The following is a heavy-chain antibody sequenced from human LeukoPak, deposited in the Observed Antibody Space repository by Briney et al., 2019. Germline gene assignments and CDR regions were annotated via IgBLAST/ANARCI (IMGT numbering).Heavy chain of an antibody. CDR3: ARGRWLQLFGDY. D-gene: IGHD5-24*01. J-gene: IGHJ4*02. Sequence: GRSLRLSCAASGFTFSSYAMHWVRQAPGKGLEWVAVISYDGSNKYYADSVKGRFTISRDNSKNTLYLQMSSLRAEDTAVYYCARGRWLQLFGDYWGQGTLVTVSS. V-gene: IGHV3-30-3*01. CDR1: GFTFSSYA. CDR2: ISYDGSNK.